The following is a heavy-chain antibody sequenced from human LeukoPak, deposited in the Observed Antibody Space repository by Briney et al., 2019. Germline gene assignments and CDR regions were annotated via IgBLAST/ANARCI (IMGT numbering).Heavy chain of an antibody. Sequence: SETLSLTCTVSGGSISSSSYYWGWIRQPPGKGLEWIGSIYCSGSTYYNPSPKSRVTISVDTSKNQFSLKLSSVTAADTAVYYCARRYDSSAADAFDIWGQGTMVTVSS. CDR2: IYCSGST. V-gene: IGHV4-39*01. CDR3: ARRYDSSAADAFDI. J-gene: IGHJ3*02. D-gene: IGHD3-22*01. CDR1: GGSISSSSYY.